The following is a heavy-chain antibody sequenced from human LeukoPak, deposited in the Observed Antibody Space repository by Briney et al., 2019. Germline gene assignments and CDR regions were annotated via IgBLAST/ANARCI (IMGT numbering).Heavy chain of an antibody. V-gene: IGHV1-2*02. D-gene: IGHD2-15*01. CDR3: ARRAQIQYCSGGSCYRHPFDY. Sequence: SSVKVSCKASGYTFTCYYMHWVRQAPGQGLEGMGWSNPNSGGTNYAQKFQGRVTMTRDTSISTAYMELSRLRSDDTAVYYCARRAQIQYCSGGSCYRHPFDYWGQGTLVTVSS. CDR1: GYTFTCYY. J-gene: IGHJ4*02. CDR2: SNPNSGGT.